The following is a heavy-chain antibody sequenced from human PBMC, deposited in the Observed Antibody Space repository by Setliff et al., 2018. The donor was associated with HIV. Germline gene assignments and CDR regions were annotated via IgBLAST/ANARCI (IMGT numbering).Heavy chain of an antibody. CDR3: ARSIVPVAIGYYYFEY. D-gene: IGHD3-22*01. V-gene: IGHV4-39*01. CDR2: MYHTGST. J-gene: IGHJ4*02. Sequence: PSETLSLPCTASGGSINSTSYYWGWIRQRPGNGLESLGRMYHTGSTYYKPSLRSRVTISVDTSKNQFSLRLSSVGAGDTAVYYCARSIVPVAIGYYYFEYWGQGTLVTVSS. CDR1: GGSINSTSYY.